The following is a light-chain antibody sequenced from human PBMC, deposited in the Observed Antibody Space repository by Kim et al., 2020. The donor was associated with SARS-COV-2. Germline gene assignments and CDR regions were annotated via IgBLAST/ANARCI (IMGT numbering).Light chain of an antibody. V-gene: IGLV3-1*01. Sequence: SPGQTASITCSGDKLGNEYASWYQQKSGQSPVLVIYQDTKRPSGIPERFSGSNSGNTATLTISGTQTMDEADYYCQAWDSSTAVVFGGGTQLTVL. J-gene: IGLJ2*01. CDR2: QDT. CDR1: KLGNEY. CDR3: QAWDSSTAVV.